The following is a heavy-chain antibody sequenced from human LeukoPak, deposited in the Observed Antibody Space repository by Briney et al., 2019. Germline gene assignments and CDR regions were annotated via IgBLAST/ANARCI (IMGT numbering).Heavy chain of an antibody. CDR3: ARRLATYDSSGYNINWFDP. V-gene: IGHV4-39*01. J-gene: IGHJ5*02. CDR1: GGSISSSSYY. Sequence: SETLSLTCTVSGGSISSSSYYWGWIRQPPGKGLEWIGSIYYSGSTYYNPSLKSRVTISVDTSKNQFSLKLSSVTAADTAVYYCARRLATYDSSGYNINWFDPWGQGTLVTVSS. D-gene: IGHD3-22*01. CDR2: IYYSGST.